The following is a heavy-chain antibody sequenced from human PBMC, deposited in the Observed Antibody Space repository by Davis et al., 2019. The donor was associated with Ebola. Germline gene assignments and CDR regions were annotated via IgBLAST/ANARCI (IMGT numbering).Heavy chain of an antibody. J-gene: IGHJ4*02. CDR2: ISSSSSTI. V-gene: IGHV3-48*02. D-gene: IGHD3-16*02. Sequence: GESLKISCAASGFTFSSYSMNWVRQAPGKGLEWVSYISSSSSTIYYADSVKGRFTISRDNAKNSLYLQMNSLRDEDTVVYYCARENYDYIWGSYRYYFDYWGQGTLVTVSS. CDR1: GFTFSSYS. CDR3: ARENYDYIWGSYRYYFDY.